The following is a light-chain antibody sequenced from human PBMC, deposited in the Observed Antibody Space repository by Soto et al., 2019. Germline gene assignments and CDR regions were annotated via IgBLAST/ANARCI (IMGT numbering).Light chain of an antibody. Sequence: EIVMTQSPAPLSVSPGERVTLSCRASQSVSINLAWYQQKPGQAPRLLMSGASTRATDIPARFSGSGSGTEFTLTISSLQSEDFAVYYCKQYHDWRPFTFGQGTRLEIK. CDR1: QSVSIN. CDR3: KQYHDWRPFT. CDR2: GAS. V-gene: IGKV3-15*01. J-gene: IGKJ5*01.